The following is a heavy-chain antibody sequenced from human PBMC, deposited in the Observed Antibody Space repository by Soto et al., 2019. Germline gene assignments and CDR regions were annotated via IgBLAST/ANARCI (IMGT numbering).Heavy chain of an antibody. D-gene: IGHD5-18*01. J-gene: IGHJ3*02. Sequence: ASVKVSCKASGYIFTDYYMHWVRQAPGQELGWMGRINPNSGDTNYAQKFQGRVTITRDTSVSTAYMELSSLRSEDTAVYYCARTTSWIQLGLRNDAFDIWGQGTMVTVSS. V-gene: IGHV1-2*06. CDR3: ARTTSWIQLGLRNDAFDI. CDR1: GYIFTDYY. CDR2: INPNSGDT.